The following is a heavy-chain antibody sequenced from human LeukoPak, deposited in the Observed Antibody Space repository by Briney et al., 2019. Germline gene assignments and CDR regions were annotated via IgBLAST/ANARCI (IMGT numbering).Heavy chain of an antibody. J-gene: IGHJ4*02. CDR1: GFTFSSYG. D-gene: IGHD3-3*01. CDR3: ARDPGEIFGVVTVDEYYFDY. V-gene: IGHV3-21*01. Sequence: GGSLRLSCAASGFTFSSYGMSWVRQAPGKGLEWVSSISSSSSYIYYADSVKGRFTISRDNAKNSLYLQMNSLRAEDTAVYYCARDPGEIFGVVTVDEYYFDYWGQGTLVTVSS. CDR2: ISSSSSYI.